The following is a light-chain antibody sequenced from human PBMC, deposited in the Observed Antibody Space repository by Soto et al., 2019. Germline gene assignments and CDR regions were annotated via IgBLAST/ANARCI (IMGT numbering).Light chain of an antibody. CDR3: SSYAGSNNVI. V-gene: IGLV2-8*01. Sequence: QSALTQPPSASGSPGQSVAISCTGTSSDVGGNNYVSWYQQHPGKAPKLMVYEVTKRPSGVPDRFSGSKPGNTASLTVSGLQAEDEADYYCSSYAGSNNVIFGGGTKLTVL. J-gene: IGLJ2*01. CDR2: EVT. CDR1: SSDVGGNNY.